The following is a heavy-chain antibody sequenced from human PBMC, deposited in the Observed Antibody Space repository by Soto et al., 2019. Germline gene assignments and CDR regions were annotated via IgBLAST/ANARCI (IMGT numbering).Heavy chain of an antibody. CDR3: TTSGYSSGWYYFDY. J-gene: IGHJ4*02. Sequence: EVQLVESGGGLVKPGGSLRLSCAASGFTFSNAWMSWVRQAPGKGLEWVGRIKSKTDGGTTDYAAPVKGRFTISRDDSNNTLYLQMNSLKTEDTAVYYCTTSGYSSGWYYFDYWGQGTLVTVSS. CDR1: GFTFSNAW. V-gene: IGHV3-15*01. D-gene: IGHD6-19*01. CDR2: IKSKTDGGTT.